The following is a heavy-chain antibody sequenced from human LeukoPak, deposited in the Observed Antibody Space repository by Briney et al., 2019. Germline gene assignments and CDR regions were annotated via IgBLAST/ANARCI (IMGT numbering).Heavy chain of an antibody. CDR1: GFTVSSNY. CDR3: ARGSHSSSWNY. V-gene: IGHV3-53*01. CDR2: IYSGGST. J-gene: IGHJ4*02. D-gene: IGHD6-13*01. Sequence: GSLRLSCAASGFTVSSNYMSWVRQAPGKGLEWVSVIYSGGSTYYADSVKGRFTISRDNSKNTLYLQMNSLRAEDTAVYYCARGSHSSSWNYWGQGTLVTVSS.